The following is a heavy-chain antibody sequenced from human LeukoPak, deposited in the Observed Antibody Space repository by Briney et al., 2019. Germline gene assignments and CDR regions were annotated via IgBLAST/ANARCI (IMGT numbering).Heavy chain of an antibody. V-gene: IGHV3-20*01. CDR2: INWNGGST. CDR1: GFTFDDYG. Sequence: GGSLRLSCAASGFTFDDYGMSWVRQAPGKGLEGVSGINWNGGSTGYADSVKGRFTISRDNAKNSLYLQMNSLRAEDTALYHCARNLRYFDWLLPDYWGQGTLVTVSS. CDR3: ARNLRYFDWLLPDY. D-gene: IGHD3-9*01. J-gene: IGHJ4*02.